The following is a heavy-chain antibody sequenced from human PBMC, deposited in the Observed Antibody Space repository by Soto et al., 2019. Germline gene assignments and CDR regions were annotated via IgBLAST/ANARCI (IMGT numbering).Heavy chain of an antibody. J-gene: IGHJ4*02. CDR1: GGTFSSYA. D-gene: IGHD3-10*01. CDR3: ARHDHYYGSGREVDY. Sequence: ASVKVSCKASGGTFSSYAISWVRQAPGQRLEWMGGIIPIFGTANYAQKFQGRVTITADESTSTAYMELSSLRSEGTAVYYCARHDHYYGSGREVDYWGQGTLVTVS. CDR2: IIPIFGTA. V-gene: IGHV1-69*13.